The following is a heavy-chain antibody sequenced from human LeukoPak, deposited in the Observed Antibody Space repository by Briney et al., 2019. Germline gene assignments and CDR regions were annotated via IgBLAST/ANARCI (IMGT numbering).Heavy chain of an antibody. D-gene: IGHD3-10*01. V-gene: IGHV4-31*03. Sequence: PSETLSLTCPVPGDSISRHLYFWSWIRHYPGKGLEWIGYVYDSGNTYVNPSLESRVSMSLDTSQYLFSLRLTSVTAADTAMYYCARLHGDYASGTPPFDMWGQGTLVTVSS. CDR3: ARLHGDYASGTPPFDM. CDR2: VYDSGNT. CDR1: GDSISRHLYF. J-gene: IGHJ4*02.